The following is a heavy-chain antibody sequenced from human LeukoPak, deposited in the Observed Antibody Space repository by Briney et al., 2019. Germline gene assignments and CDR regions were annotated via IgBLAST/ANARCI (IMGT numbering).Heavy chain of an antibody. J-gene: IGHJ3*02. Sequence: SETLSLTCTVSGYSISSGYYWGWIRQPPGKGLEWIGSIYHSGSTYYNPSLKSRVTISGDTSKNQFSLKLSSVTAADTAVYYCARRNTYGGSDIWGQGVMVTVSS. D-gene: IGHD5-18*01. CDR1: GYSISSGYY. V-gene: IGHV4-38-2*02. CDR2: IYHSGST. CDR3: ARRNTYGGSDI.